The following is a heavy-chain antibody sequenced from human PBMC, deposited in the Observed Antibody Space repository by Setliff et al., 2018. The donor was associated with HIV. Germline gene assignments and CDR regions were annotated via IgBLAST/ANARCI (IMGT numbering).Heavy chain of an antibody. CDR2: INAGNGNT. V-gene: IGHV1-3*01. Sequence: ASVKVSCKAPGYTFTSYAMHWVRQAPGQRLEWMGWINAGNGNTKYSQKFQGRVTITRDTSASTAYMELSSLRSEDTAVYYCARGYIAVAGTGLAPWGQGTLVTVS. J-gene: IGHJ5*02. CDR1: GYTFTSYA. D-gene: IGHD6-19*01. CDR3: ARGYIAVAGTGLAP.